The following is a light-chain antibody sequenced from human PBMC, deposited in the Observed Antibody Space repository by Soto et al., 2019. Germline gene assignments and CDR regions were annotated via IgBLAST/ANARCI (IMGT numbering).Light chain of an antibody. CDR3: QQYNNWPPWT. CDR2: GAS. V-gene: IGKV3-15*01. Sequence: EIVMTQSPATLSVSPGERATLSCRASQGVGSKLAWYQRKPGQAPRLLMYGASTRATGIPARFSGSGSGTEFTLTISSLQSEDLAVYYCQQYNNWPPWTFGQGTKVEIK. J-gene: IGKJ1*01. CDR1: QGVGSK.